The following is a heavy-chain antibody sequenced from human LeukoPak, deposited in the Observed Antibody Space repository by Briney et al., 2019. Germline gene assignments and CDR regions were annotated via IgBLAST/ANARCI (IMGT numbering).Heavy chain of an antibody. CDR3: ARGGGLDV. CDR2: IDNNGGGT. CDR1: GFTFRTYS. V-gene: IGHV3-64*04. J-gene: IGHJ6*02. D-gene: IGHD3-16*01. Sequence: GGSLRLSCSASGFTFRTYSMHWVRQAPGKGLEYVSGIDNNGGGTFYADSVKGRFIISRDNAKNSLYLQMSNLRAEDTAVYFCARGGGLDVWGQGATVTVSS.